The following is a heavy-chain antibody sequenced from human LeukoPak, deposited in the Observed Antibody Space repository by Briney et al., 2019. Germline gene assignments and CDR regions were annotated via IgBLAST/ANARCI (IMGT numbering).Heavy chain of an antibody. CDR3: AKDLGLRVWGNYRPPAFDY. CDR1: GGSFSGYY. V-gene: IGHV3-23*01. CDR2: ISGSGGST. J-gene: IGHJ4*02. D-gene: IGHD3-16*02. Sequence: PSETLSLTCAVYGGSFSGYYWNWVRQAPGKGLEWVSGISGSGGSTYSADSVKGRFIISRDNSKNMLYLQMNSLRAEDTAVYYCAKDLGLRVWGNYRPPAFDYWGQGTLVTVSS.